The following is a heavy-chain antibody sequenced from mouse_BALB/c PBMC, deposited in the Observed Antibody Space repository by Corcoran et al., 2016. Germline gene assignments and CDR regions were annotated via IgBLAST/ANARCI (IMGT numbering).Heavy chain of an antibody. V-gene: IGHV14-3*02. J-gene: IGHJ1*01. CDR2: IDPANGNT. CDR1: GFNIKDTY. Sequence: EVQLQQSGAELVKPGASVKLSCTASGFNIKDTYMHWVKQRPEQGLEWMGRIDPANGNTTYDPKFQGKATITADTSSNTAYLQLSSLTSEDTAVYYCANWDWYFDVWGAGTTVTVSS. CDR3: ANWDWYFDV. D-gene: IGHD4-1*01.